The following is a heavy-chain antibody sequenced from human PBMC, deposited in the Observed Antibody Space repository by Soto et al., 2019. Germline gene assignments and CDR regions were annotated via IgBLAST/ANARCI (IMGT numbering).Heavy chain of an antibody. V-gene: IGHV3-30*04. CDR2: ISSDGRNK. CDR1: GFTFSSYA. Sequence: QVQLVESGGGVVQPGRSLRLSCAASGFTFSSYAMHWVRQAPGKGLEWVAIISSDGRNKYYADSVKGRFTISRDNSKNTLYLQMNSLRAEDTAVYYCARDTLPRLTGTTRLDCWGQGTLVTVSS. J-gene: IGHJ4*02. CDR3: ARDTLPRLTGTTRLDC. D-gene: IGHD1-7*01.